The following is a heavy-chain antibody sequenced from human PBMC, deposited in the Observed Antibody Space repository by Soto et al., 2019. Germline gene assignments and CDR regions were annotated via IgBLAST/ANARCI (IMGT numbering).Heavy chain of an antibody. Sequence: EVQLEESGGGLVQPGGSLRLSCAASGLSFSSYWMSWVRQAPGKGPEWVAIVSSDGRHKTYAESVKGRFTISGDNAENSLFLQMNSLRADDPAVYYCARDDRYSVPFDYWGQGALVTVSS. J-gene: IGHJ4*02. V-gene: IGHV3-7*01. CDR3: ARDDRYSVPFDY. CDR1: GLSFSSYW. D-gene: IGHD3-16*02. CDR2: VSSDGRHK.